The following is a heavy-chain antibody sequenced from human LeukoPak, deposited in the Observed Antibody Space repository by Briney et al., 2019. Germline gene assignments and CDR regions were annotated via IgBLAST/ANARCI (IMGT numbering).Heavy chain of an antibody. CDR1: GFNFNIFA. J-gene: IGHJ3*02. CDR3: AKDSFDHNGIYDAFDI. D-gene: IGHD1-1*01. CDR2: IGSSVT. V-gene: IGHV3-23*01. Sequence: GGSLRLSCAASGFNFNIFAMSWVRQSPGKGLEWVSTIGSSVTYYADSVKGRFTISRDNSKNRLYLQMNSVRADDTAVYYCAKDSFDHNGIYDAFDIWGQGTLVTVSS.